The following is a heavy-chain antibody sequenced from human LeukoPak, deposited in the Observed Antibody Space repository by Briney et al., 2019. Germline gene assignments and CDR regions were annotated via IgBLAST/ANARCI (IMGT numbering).Heavy chain of an antibody. Sequence: GSLRLSCAASGFTVSSNYMTWVRQAPGKGLEWVSVIYSGGSTYYADSVKGRFTISRDNSKNTLYLQMNSLRAEDTAVYYCAKDRGGGYSYGYGVGAFDIWGQGTMVTVSS. CDR2: IYSGGST. CDR1: GFTVSSNY. V-gene: IGHV3-53*05. J-gene: IGHJ3*02. CDR3: AKDRGGGYSYGYGVGAFDI. D-gene: IGHD5-18*01.